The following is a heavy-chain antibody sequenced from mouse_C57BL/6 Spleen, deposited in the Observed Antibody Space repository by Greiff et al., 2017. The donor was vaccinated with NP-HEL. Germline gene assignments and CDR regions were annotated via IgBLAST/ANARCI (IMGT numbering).Heavy chain of an antibody. D-gene: IGHD1-1*01. V-gene: IGHV3-6*01. CDR2: ISYDGSN. CDR1: GYSITSGYY. CDR3: ARGPDYYGT. J-gene: IGHJ3*01. Sequence: EVQLQESGPGLVKPSQSLSLTCSVTGYSITSGYYWNWIRQFPGNKLEWMGYISYDGSNNYNPSLKNRISITRDTSKNQFFLKLNSVTTEDTATYYCARGPDYYGTWGQGTLVTVSA.